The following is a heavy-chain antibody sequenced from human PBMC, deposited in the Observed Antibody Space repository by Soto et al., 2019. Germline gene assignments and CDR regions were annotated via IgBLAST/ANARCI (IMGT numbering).Heavy chain of an antibody. J-gene: IGHJ4*02. Sequence: ASVKVSCKASGYTFTGYYMHWVRQAPGQGLEWMGWINPNSGGTNYAQKFQGWVTMTRDTSISTAYMELSRLRSDDTAVYYCARAPPNVVVVAATYFDYWGQGTLVTVSS. CDR3: ARAPPNVVVVAATYFDY. CDR1: GYTFTGYY. V-gene: IGHV1-2*04. CDR2: INPNSGGT. D-gene: IGHD2-15*01.